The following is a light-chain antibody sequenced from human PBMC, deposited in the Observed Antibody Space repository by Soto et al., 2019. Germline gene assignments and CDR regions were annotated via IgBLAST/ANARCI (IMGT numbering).Light chain of an antibody. CDR1: QSVSAN. CDR2: GAS. CDR3: QQCDNWPPGT. J-gene: IGKJ1*01. Sequence: EIVMTQSPATLSVSPGERVTLSCRASQSVSANLSCYQQKPGQAPRLLVYGASTRATGIPAGFSGGGSGTEFTLTISSLQSEDFAVYYCQQCDNWPPGTFGQGTKVEIK. V-gene: IGKV3-15*01.